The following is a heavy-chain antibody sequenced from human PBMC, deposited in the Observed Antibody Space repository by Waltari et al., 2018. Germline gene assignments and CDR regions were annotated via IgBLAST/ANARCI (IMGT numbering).Heavy chain of an antibody. J-gene: IGHJ6*02. Sequence: QVQLQQWGAGLLKPSETLSLTCAVYGGSFSGYYWSWIRQPPGKGLEWIGEINHSGSTNYNPSLKSRVTISVDTSKNQFSLKLSSVTAADTAVYYCARVEYYDFWSGYYTGNYYGMDVWGQGTTVTVSS. CDR2: INHSGST. CDR1: GGSFSGYY. D-gene: IGHD3-3*01. V-gene: IGHV4-34*01. CDR3: ARVEYYDFWSGYYTGNYYGMDV.